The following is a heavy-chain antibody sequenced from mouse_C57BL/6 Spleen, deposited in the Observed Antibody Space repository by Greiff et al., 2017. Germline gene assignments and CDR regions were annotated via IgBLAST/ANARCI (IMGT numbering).Heavy chain of an antibody. Sequence: QVQLQQPGAELVMPGASVKLSCKASGYTFTSYWMHWVKQRPGQGLEWIGEIDPSDSYTNYNQKFKGKSTLTVDKSSSTAYMQLSSLTSEDSAVYYCARSGYYGYDEGFAYWGQGTLVTVSA. V-gene: IGHV1-69*01. D-gene: IGHD2-2*01. CDR3: ARSGYYGYDEGFAY. CDR1: GYTFTSYW. J-gene: IGHJ3*01. CDR2: IDPSDSYT.